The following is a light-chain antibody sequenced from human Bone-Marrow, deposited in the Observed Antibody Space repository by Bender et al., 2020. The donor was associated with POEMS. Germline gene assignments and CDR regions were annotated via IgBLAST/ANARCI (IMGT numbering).Light chain of an antibody. Sequence: QSALTQPASVSGSPGQSITISCTGTSNDIGGYKFVSWYQQHPGKAPKFMIYEITKRPSGVSNRFSGSKSGNTASLTISGLQAEDEADYYCCSYAGSDIYVILGGGTKLTVL. CDR1: SNDIGGYKF. J-gene: IGLJ2*01. CDR3: CSYAGSDIYVI. CDR2: EIT. V-gene: IGLV2-23*02.